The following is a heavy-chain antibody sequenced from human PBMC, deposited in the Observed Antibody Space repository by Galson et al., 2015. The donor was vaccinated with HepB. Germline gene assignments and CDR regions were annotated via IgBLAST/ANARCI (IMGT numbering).Heavy chain of an antibody. V-gene: IGHV4-39*01. D-gene: IGHD5-12*01. Sequence: ETLSLTCTVSGGSISGSSYYWGWIRQPPGKGLEWIGSIYYSGNTNYNPSLKSRVTIFVDTSKNQFSLKLSSVTAADTAVYYCARRESDIVATFDYWGQGTLVTVSS. CDR3: ARRESDIVATFDY. CDR2: IYYSGNT. J-gene: IGHJ4*02. CDR1: GGSISGSSYY.